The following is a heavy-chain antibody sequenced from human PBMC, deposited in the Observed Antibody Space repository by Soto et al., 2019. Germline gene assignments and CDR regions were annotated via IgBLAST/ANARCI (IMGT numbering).Heavy chain of an antibody. CDR2: IIPIFGTA. V-gene: IGHV1-69*12. CDR3: AGSPHCDERYFDR. D-gene: IGHD2-21*02. J-gene: IGHJ2*01. CDR1: GGTFRSYA. Sequence: QVQLVQSGAEVKKPGSSVKVSCKASGGTFRSYAITWVRQAPGQGLEWMGGIIPIFGTANNAQKFQGRVTITADESTSTAYMELSSLSSEDTAVYYCAGSPHCDERYFDRWGRGTLVTFSS.